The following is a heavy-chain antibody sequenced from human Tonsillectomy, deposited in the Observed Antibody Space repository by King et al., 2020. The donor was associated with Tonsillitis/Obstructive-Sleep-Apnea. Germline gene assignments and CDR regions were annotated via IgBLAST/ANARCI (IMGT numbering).Heavy chain of an antibody. J-gene: IGHJ4*02. Sequence: VQLVESRGGVIQPGRSLRPCCAAAGFTFSSYAMRWVSQAPGEGMEWGAVISYDGSKKYYADSVKGRFTISRDNSKNPLYLQMNSLRAEDTAVYYCARYLGMISGCQFDYCGQGTLVTVSS. CDR3: ARYLGMISGCQFDY. CDR2: ISYDGSKK. V-gene: IGHV3-30*04. CDR1: GFTFSSYA. D-gene: IGHD3-16*01.